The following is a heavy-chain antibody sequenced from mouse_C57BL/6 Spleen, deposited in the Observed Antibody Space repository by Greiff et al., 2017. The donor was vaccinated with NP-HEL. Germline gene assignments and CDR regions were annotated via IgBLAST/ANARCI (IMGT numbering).Heavy chain of an antibody. Sequence: VQLQQPGAELVKPGASVKMSCKASGYTFTSYWITWVKQRPGQGLEWIGDIYPGSGSTNYNEKFKSKATLTVDTSSSTAYMQLSSLTSEDSAVYYCASYDYDLAWFAYWGQGTLVTVSA. D-gene: IGHD2-4*01. CDR1: GYTFTSYW. CDR3: ASYDYDLAWFAY. V-gene: IGHV1-55*01. CDR2: IYPGSGST. J-gene: IGHJ3*01.